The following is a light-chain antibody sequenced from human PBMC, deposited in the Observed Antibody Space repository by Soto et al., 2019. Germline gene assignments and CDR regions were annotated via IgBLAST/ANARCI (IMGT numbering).Light chain of an antibody. CDR2: DAS. Sequence: DIQMTQSPSTLSGSVGDRVTITCRASQTISSWLAWYQQKPGKAPKLLIYDASTRATGIPARFSGSGSGTEFTLTISSLQSEDFAVYYCQQYINWPTFGGGTKVDIK. CDR3: QQYINWPT. CDR1: QTISSW. J-gene: IGKJ4*01. V-gene: IGKV1-5*01.